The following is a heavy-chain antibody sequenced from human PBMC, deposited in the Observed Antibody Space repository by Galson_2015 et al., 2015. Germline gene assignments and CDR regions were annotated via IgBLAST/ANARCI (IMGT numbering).Heavy chain of an antibody. V-gene: IGHV6-1*01. CDR3: ARLVGNGIIDY. Sequence: CAISGDSVSSDSASWQWFRQSPSRGFEGLGKTLYRSRWYNDYTPSVKSRIIINTDTSENQFSLHLNSVTPEDTAVYYCARLVGNGIIDYWGQGTLVTVSS. CDR2: TLYRSRWYN. D-gene: IGHD2-8*01. J-gene: IGHJ4*02. CDR1: GDSVSSDSAS.